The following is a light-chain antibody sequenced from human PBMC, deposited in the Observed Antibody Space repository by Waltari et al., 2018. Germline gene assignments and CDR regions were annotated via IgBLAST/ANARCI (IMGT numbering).Light chain of an antibody. CDR3: QQANSDPLT. CDR2: AAS. V-gene: IGKV1-9*01. CDR1: QGISSS. J-gene: IGKJ4*01. Sequence: DIQLTQSPSFLSASVGDRVTITCRASQGISSSLAWFQQKPGRAPKLLIYAASTLQGGVPSRFSGSGSGTEFTLTIINLQPEDFATYYCQQANSDPLTFGGGTKVEMK.